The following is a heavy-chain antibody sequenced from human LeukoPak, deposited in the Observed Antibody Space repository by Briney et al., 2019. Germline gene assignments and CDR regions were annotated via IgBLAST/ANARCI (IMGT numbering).Heavy chain of an antibody. Sequence: GGSLRLSCAASGFTFDDNAMHWVRQRPGKGLEWVSLITGDGSVTYQADSVRGRFSISRDNSKNSLYLQMNGLKTEDTALYFCARSRNYGSWGYISHWGPGTRVSVS. V-gene: IGHV3-43*02. J-gene: IGHJ4*02. D-gene: IGHD3-10*01. CDR2: ITGDGSVT. CDR1: GFTFDDNA. CDR3: ARSRNYGSWGYISH.